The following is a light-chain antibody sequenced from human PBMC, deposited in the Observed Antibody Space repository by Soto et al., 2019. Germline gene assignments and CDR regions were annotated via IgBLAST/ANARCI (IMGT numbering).Light chain of an antibody. CDR1: QSVSSSY. J-gene: IGKJ2*01. CDR3: QKYSSSPYT. V-gene: IGKV3-20*01. CDR2: GAS. Sequence: EIVLTQSPGTLSLSPGERATLSCRASQSVSSSYLAWYQQKPGQAPRLLIYGASRRATGIPDRFSGTGSATDFTLTISKLEPEDFAVYYWQKYSSSPYTFGQGTKLEIK.